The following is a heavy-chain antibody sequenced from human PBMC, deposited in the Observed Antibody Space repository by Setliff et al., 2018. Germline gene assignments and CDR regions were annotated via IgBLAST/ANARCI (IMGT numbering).Heavy chain of an antibody. J-gene: IGHJ5*02. CDR2: ISAYNGNT. D-gene: IGHD3-3*01. CDR1: GYTFTSYG. CDR3: ARGRGLEWLPESWFDP. Sequence: ASVKVSCKASGYTFTSYGISWVRQAPGQGLEWMGWISAYNGNTNYAQKLQGRVTMTTDTSTSTAYMELRSLRSDDTAVYYCARGRGLEWLPESWFDPWGQGTLVTVSS. V-gene: IGHV1-18*01.